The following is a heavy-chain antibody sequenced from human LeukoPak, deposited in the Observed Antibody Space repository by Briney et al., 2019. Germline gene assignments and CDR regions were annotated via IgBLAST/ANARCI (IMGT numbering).Heavy chain of an antibody. V-gene: IGHV3-33*06. J-gene: IGHJ4*02. D-gene: IGHD3-3*01. CDR2: IWYDGSNK. CDR3: AKDLGAFWSGYYKGLDY. Sequence: GGSLRLSCAASGFTFSSYGMHWVRQAPGKGLEWVAVIWYDGSNKYYADSVKGRFTISRDNSKNTLYLQMNSLRAEDTAVYYCAKDLGAFWSGYYKGLDYWGQGTLVTVSS. CDR1: GFTFSSYG.